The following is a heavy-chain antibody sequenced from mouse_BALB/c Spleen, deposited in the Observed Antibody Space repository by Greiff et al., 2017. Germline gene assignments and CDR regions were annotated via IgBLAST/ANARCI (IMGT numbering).Heavy chain of an antibody. Sequence: EVKVVESGGDLVKPGGSLKLSCAASGFTFSSYGMSWVRQTPDKRLEWVATISSGGSYTYYPDSVKGRFTISRDNAKNTLYLQMSSLKSEDTAMYYCARGITTVVDYYAMDYWGQGTSVTVSS. CDR1: GFTFSSYG. CDR2: ISSGGSYT. J-gene: IGHJ4*01. D-gene: IGHD1-1*01. V-gene: IGHV5-6*01. CDR3: ARGITTVVDYYAMDY.